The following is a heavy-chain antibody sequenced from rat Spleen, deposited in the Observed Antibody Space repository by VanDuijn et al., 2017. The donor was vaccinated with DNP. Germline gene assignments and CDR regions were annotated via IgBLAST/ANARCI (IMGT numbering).Heavy chain of an antibody. CDR2: ITNTGSTS. J-gene: IGHJ2*01. Sequence: EVHLVESGGGLVQPGRSMKLSCAASGFSFRNYDMAWVRQAPKKGLEWVAHITNTGSTSYYRDSVQGRFTISRDNAKKTLYLQMDSLRSEDTATYYCTTEWAGSYDYWGQGVMVTVSS. D-gene: IGHD1-12*02. V-gene: IGHV5-27*01. CDR1: GFSFRNYD. CDR3: TTEWAGSYDY.